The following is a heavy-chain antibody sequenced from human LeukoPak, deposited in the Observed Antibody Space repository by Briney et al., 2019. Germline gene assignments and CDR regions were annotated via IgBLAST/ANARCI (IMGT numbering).Heavy chain of an antibody. V-gene: IGHV3-33*01. CDR3: VRETGYNKYGMDV. CDR2: IWFDGSKT. D-gene: IGHD1-14*01. J-gene: IGHJ6*04. Sequence: GGSLRLSCAASGFTFTMFGIHWVRQAPGKGLEWVSVIWFDGSKTYYADSVKGRFTISRDTSQNTVFLQINSLRAEDTAVYYCVRETGYNKYGMDVCGKGATVTASS. CDR1: GFTFTMFG.